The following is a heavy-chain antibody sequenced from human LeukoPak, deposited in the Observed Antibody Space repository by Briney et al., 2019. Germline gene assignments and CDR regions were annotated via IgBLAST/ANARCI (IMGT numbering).Heavy chain of an antibody. V-gene: IGHV1-2*02. CDR2: INPNSGGT. D-gene: IGHD1-26*01. Sequence: ASVKVSCKASGYTFTGYYMHWVRRAPGQGLEWMGWINPNSGGTNYAQKFQGRVTMTRDTSISTAYMELSRLRSDDTAVYYCARAAVGATADFDYWGQGTLVTVSS. J-gene: IGHJ4*02. CDR3: ARAAVGATADFDY. CDR1: GYTFTGYY.